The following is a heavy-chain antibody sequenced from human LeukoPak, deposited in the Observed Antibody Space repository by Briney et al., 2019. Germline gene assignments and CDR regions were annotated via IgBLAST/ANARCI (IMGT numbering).Heavy chain of an antibody. J-gene: IGHJ4*02. CDR1: GYTLTELS. V-gene: IGHV1-24*01. Sequence: ASVKVSCKVSGYTLTELSMHWVRQAPGKGLEWMGGFDPEDGETIYAQKFQGRVTMTEDTSTDTAYMELSSLRSEDTAVYYCATARPLGFGELIFDYWGQGTLVIVSS. CDR2: FDPEDGET. D-gene: IGHD3-10*01. CDR3: ATARPLGFGELIFDY.